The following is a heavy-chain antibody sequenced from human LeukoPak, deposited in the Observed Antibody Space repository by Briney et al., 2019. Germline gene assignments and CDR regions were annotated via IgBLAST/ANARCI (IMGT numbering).Heavy chain of an antibody. CDR1: GGSISRYY. J-gene: IGHJ6*02. D-gene: IGHD3-9*01. CDR2: IYYSGST. Sequence: SETLSLTCTVSGGSISRYYWSWIRQAPGKGLEWIGYIYYSGSTNYNPSLKSRVTISVDTSKNQFSLKLSSVTAADTAVYYCARVRDYDILTGYNYGMDVWGQGTTVTVSS. CDR3: ARVRDYDILTGYNYGMDV. V-gene: IGHV4-59*01.